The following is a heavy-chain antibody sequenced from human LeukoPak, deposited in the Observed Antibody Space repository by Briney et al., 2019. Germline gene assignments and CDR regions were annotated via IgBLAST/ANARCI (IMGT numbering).Heavy chain of an antibody. D-gene: IGHD6-13*01. V-gene: IGHV1-2*02. CDR2: INPNSGDT. CDR3: ARRLSTWSEGWFDP. J-gene: IGHJ5*02. Sequence: ASVKVSCKASGYTLTAYYIHSVRQAPAQGREWMGWINPNSGDTSYAQKFQGRVTMTRDTSITTAYMDLTSLTSDDTAVYYCARRLSTWSEGWFDPWGQGTLVTVSS. CDR1: GYTLTAYY.